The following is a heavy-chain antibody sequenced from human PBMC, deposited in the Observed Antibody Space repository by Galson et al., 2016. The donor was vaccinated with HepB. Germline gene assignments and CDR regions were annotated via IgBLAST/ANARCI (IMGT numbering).Heavy chain of an antibody. CDR1: GFTFNDYW. J-gene: IGHJ6*02. Sequence: SLRLSCAASGFTFNDYWMHWVRQAPGRGLDWVSRINNDGSSSTYADSVKGRFTISRDNAKNTLYLQMNSLRAEDTTVYYCARAERLLRFLEWPYYYYGMDVWGQGTTVTVSS. CDR3: ARAERLLRFLEWPYYYYGMDV. D-gene: IGHD3-3*01. V-gene: IGHV3-74*01. CDR2: INNDGSSS.